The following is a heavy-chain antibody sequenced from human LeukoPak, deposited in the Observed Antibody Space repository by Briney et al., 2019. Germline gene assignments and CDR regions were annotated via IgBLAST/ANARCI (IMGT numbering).Heavy chain of an antibody. CDR2: LTGSGGST. Sequence: GGSLRLSCAASGFTFSSYAMSWVRQAPGKGLEWVSTLTGSGGSTYYADSVKGRFTISRDNSKNTLYLQMNSLRADDTALYYCAKEGGDYENYFDYWGQGTLVTVSS. J-gene: IGHJ4*02. CDR1: GFTFSSYA. CDR3: AKEGGDYENYFDY. V-gene: IGHV3-23*01. D-gene: IGHD2-21*02.